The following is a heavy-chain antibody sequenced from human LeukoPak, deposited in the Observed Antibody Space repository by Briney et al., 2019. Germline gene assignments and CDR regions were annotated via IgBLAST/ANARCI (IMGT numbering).Heavy chain of an antibody. CDR1: GGSISSYF. J-gene: IGHJ5*02. CDR2: IYTSGST. CDR3: AREVVVPAASNWFDP. D-gene: IGHD2-2*01. Sequence: SETLSLTCTVSGGSISSYFWSWIRQPAGKGLEWIGRIYTSGSTNYNPSLKSRVTMSVDTSKNQFSLKLSSVTAADTAVYYCAREVVVPAASNWFDPWGQGTLVTVSS. V-gene: IGHV4-4*07.